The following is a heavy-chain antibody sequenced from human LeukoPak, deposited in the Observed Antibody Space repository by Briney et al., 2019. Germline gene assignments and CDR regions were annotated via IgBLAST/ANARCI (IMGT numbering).Heavy chain of an antibody. CDR1: GYSISSGYY. D-gene: IGHD6-19*01. CDR2: IYHSGNT. V-gene: IGHV4-38-2*02. Sequence: PSETLSLTCTVSGYSISSGYYWGWIRQPPGKGLEWIGSIYHSGNTYYNPSLKSQVIISVDTSKNQFSLKLISVTAADTAMYYCARGGAPYSSGWFNWFDPWGQGTLVTVSS. CDR3: ARGGAPYSSGWFNWFDP. J-gene: IGHJ5*02.